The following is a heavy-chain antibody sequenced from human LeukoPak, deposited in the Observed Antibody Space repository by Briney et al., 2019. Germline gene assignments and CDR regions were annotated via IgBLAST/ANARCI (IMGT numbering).Heavy chain of an antibody. Sequence: ASVNVSCKASGYTFTGYYMHWVRQAPGQGLEWMGWINPNSGGTNYEQKFQGRVTMTRDTSISKAYMELSRLRSDDTAVYYCARGPLHSGYDENAYWGQGTLVTVSS. CDR1: GYTFTGYY. D-gene: IGHD5-12*01. CDR2: INPNSGGT. V-gene: IGHV1-2*02. CDR3: ARGPLHSGYDENAY. J-gene: IGHJ4*02.